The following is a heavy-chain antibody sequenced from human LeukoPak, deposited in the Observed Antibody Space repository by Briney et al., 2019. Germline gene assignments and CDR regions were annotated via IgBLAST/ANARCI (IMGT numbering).Heavy chain of an antibody. V-gene: IGHV4-34*09. CDR1: GGSFSGYY. D-gene: IGHD3-10*01. J-gene: IGHJ4*02. CDR3: AGSVTSRVVLDY. Sequence: SETLSLTCAVYGGSFSGYYWSWIRQPPGKGLEWIGEINHSGSTNYNPSLKSRVAISVDTSKNQFSLKLSSVTAADTAIYYCAGSVTSRVVLDYWGQGTLVTVSS. CDR2: INHSGST.